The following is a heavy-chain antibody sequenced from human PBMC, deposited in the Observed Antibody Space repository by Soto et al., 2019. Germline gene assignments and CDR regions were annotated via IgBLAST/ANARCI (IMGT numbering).Heavy chain of an antibody. D-gene: IGHD2-8*02. J-gene: IGHJ4*02. V-gene: IGHV3-74*03. CDR2: INGDGTDT. CDR1: GFTFSMYW. CDR3: AREVGRGSASYWLDY. Sequence: EVQLVESGGGLVQPGGSLRLSCAASGFTFSMYWMHWVRQAPGKGLLWVSRINGDGTDTTYADSVKGRFTISRDNAKNTVYLQMSGRRAEDTAVYYCAREVGRGSASYWLDYWGQEPLVTVSS.